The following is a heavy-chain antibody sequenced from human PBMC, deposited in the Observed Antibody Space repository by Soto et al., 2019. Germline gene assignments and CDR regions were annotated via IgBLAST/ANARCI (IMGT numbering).Heavy chain of an antibody. CDR2: IYYSGST. V-gene: IGHV4-31*03. D-gene: IGHD3-16*01. Sequence: QVQLQESGPGLVKPSQTLSLTCTVSGGSISSGGYYWSWIRQHPGKGLEWIGYIYYSGSTYYNPSLKSRITIAVDTSKNKFALKLSSVTAADTAVDYCARTVLRLVYYYGMDVWGQGTTVTVSS. CDR1: GGSISSGGYY. CDR3: ARTVLRLVYYYGMDV. J-gene: IGHJ6*02.